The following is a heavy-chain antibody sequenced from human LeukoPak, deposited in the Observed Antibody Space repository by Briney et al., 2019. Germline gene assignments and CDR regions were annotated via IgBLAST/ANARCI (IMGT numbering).Heavy chain of an antibody. CDR2: TRSKVYGGTT. Sequence: GRSLRLSCTLSGLTFSDSVVTWVRQAPGKGLEWIGCTRSKVYGGTTEYAASVKGRITISRDESKSIAYLQMDSLTTEDTAVYFCARGERDFDYWGQGTLVTVSS. D-gene: IGHD3-16*01. CDR3: ARGERDFDY. J-gene: IGHJ4*02. V-gene: IGHV3-49*04. CDR1: GLTFSDSV.